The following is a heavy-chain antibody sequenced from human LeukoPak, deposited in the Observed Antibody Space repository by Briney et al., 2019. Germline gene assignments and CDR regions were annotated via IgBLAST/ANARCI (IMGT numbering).Heavy chain of an antibody. Sequence: KPSETLSLTCTVSGGSISSSSYYWGWIRQPPGKGLEWIGSIYYSGSTYYNPSLKSRVTISVDTSKNQFSLKLSSVTAADTAVYYCAREERDSYGYAANYFDYWGQGTLVTVSS. D-gene: IGHD5-18*01. V-gene: IGHV4-39*07. CDR3: AREERDSYGYAANYFDY. J-gene: IGHJ4*02. CDR2: IYYSGST. CDR1: GGSISSSSYY.